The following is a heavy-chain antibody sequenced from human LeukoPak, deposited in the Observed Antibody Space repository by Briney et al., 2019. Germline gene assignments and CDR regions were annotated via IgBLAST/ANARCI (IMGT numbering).Heavy chain of an antibody. CDR2: IYYSGST. V-gene: IGHV4-59*12. CDR1: GGSISSYY. D-gene: IGHD1-1*01. CDR3: ARLRDLYNIFDY. J-gene: IGHJ4*02. Sequence: SETLSLTCTVSGGSISSYYWSWIRQPPGKGLEWIGYIYYSGSTYYSPSLKSRVTISVDTSKNQFSLKLSSVTAADTAVYYCARLRDLYNIFDYWGQGTLVTVSS.